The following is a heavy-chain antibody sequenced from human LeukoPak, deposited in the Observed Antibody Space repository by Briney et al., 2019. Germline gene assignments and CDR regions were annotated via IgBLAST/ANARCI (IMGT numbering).Heavy chain of an antibody. J-gene: IGHJ4*02. CDR3: ARESVEMATITFGY. Sequence: GGSLRLSCAASGFTFSSYSMDWVRQAPGKGLEWVSSISSSSSYIYYADSVKGRFTISRDNAKNSLYLQMNSLRAEDTAVYYCARESVEMATITFGYWGQGTLVTVSS. CDR1: GFTFSSYS. D-gene: IGHD5-24*01. CDR2: ISSSSSYI. V-gene: IGHV3-21*01.